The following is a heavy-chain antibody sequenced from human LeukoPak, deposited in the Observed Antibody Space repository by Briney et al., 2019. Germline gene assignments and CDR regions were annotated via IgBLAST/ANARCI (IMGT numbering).Heavy chain of an antibody. CDR2: INHSGST. CDR1: GGSSSGYY. CDR3: ARAGPSVITGTLDY. V-gene: IGHV4-34*01. Sequence: ASETLSLTCAVYGGSSSGYYWSWIRQPPGKGLEWIGEINHSGSTNYNPSLKSRVTISVDTSKNQFSLKLSSVTAADTAVYYCARAGPSVITGTLDYWGQGTLVTVSS. J-gene: IGHJ4*02. D-gene: IGHD1-20*01.